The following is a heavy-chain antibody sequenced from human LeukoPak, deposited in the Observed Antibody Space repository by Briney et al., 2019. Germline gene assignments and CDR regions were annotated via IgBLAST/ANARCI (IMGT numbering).Heavy chain of an antibody. Sequence: GGSLRLSCEAYGFTFSSYGMHWVRQAPGKGLEWVAVISYDGSNKYYADSVKGRFTISRDNSKNTLYLQMNSLRAEDTAVYYCAKGTQAAAGGLDYFDYWGQGTLVTVSS. CDR2: ISYDGSNK. V-gene: IGHV3-30*18. CDR1: GFTFSSYG. CDR3: AKGTQAAAGGLDYFDY. J-gene: IGHJ4*02. D-gene: IGHD6-13*01.